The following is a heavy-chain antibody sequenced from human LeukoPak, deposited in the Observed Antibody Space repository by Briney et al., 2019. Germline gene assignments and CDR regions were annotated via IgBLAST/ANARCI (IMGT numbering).Heavy chain of an antibody. Sequence: PGWALRLSCASSRCSFSSYSMNWVRQAPGKELDWVSTITSSSSHIYYADSVKGRFTISRDNAKNSLYLQMNSLRAEDTAVYYCARGCSDGVCYRDYWGQGTPVTVSS. CDR1: RCSFSSYS. CDR2: ITSSSSHI. CDR3: ARGCSDGVCYRDY. D-gene: IGHD2-8*01. J-gene: IGHJ4*02. V-gene: IGHV3-21*01.